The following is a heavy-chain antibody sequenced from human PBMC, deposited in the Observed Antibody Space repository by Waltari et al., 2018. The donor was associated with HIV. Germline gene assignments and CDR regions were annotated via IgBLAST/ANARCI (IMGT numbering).Heavy chain of an antibody. CDR2: FDPEDGET. J-gene: IGHJ4*02. Sequence: PAKGREWMGGFDPEDGETSYAQKFQGRVTMTEDTSTDTAYMELSSLRSEDTAVYYCATYRAPFGGFDYWGQGTLVTVSS. CDR3: ATYRAPFGGFDY. D-gene: IGHD3-10*01. V-gene: IGHV1-24*01.